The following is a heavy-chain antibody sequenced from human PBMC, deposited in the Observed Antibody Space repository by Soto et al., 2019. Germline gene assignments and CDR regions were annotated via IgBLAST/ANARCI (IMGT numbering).Heavy chain of an antibody. Sequence: AETLSLTCTVSGGSISSYYWSWIRQPPGKGLEWIGYMYHGGRTKYTPSLKSRVTTSLDTSKMQVSLKLSSVTAADTAVYFCARGTPSPLIVRSSRGPWFDPWGQGTLVTVSS. V-gene: IGHV4-59*08. CDR1: GGSISSYY. CDR2: MYHGGRT. CDR3: ARGTPSPLIVRSSRGPWFDP. J-gene: IGHJ5*02. D-gene: IGHD2-15*01.